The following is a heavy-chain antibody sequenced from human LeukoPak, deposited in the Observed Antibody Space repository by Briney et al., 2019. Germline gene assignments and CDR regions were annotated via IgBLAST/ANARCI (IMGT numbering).Heavy chain of an antibody. J-gene: IGHJ4*02. V-gene: IGHV3-53*01. Sequence: GGSLRLSCAASGFTVSSNYMSWVRQAPGKGLEWVSVIYSGGSTYYADSVKGRFTISRDNSKNTLYLQMNSLRAEDTAVYYCARVAAEEGGNLGDYFDYWGQGTLVTVSS. CDR1: GFTVSSNY. CDR2: IYSGGST. D-gene: IGHD4-23*01. CDR3: ARVAAEEGGNLGDYFDY.